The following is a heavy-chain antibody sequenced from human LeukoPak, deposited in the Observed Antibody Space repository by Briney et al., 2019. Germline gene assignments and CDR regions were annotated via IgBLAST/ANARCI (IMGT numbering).Heavy chain of an antibody. V-gene: IGHV3-33*01. D-gene: IGHD2-2*01. Sequence: GGSLRLSCAASGFTFSSYGMHWVRQAPGKGLEWVAVIWYDGSNKYYADSVKGRFTISRDNPKNTLYLQMNSLRAEDTAVYYCARGGGEVYQPNAFDIWGQGTMVTVSS. CDR3: ARGGGEVYQPNAFDI. J-gene: IGHJ3*02. CDR2: IWYDGSNK. CDR1: GFTFSSYG.